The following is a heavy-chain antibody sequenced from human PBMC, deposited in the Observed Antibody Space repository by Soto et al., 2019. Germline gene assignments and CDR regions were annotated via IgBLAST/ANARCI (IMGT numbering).Heavy chain of an antibody. CDR3: ARGRPYGSGSYYSEEPEIDY. CDR1: GFTFSSYG. J-gene: IGHJ4*02. D-gene: IGHD3-10*01. Sequence: GGSLRLSCAASGFTFSSYGMHWVRQAPGKGLEWVAVIWYDGSNKYYADSVKGRFTISRDNSKNTLYLQMNSLRAEDTAVYYCARGRPYGSGSYYSEEPEIDYWGQGTLVTVSS. V-gene: IGHV3-33*01. CDR2: IWYDGSNK.